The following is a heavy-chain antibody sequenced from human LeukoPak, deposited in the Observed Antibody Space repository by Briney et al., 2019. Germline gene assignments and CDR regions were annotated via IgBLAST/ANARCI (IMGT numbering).Heavy chain of an antibody. Sequence: GASVKVSCKAPGGTFSNYAINWVRQAPGQGLEWMGGIIPIFGTANYAQKFQGRVTITTDESTSTAYMELSSLRSEDTAVYYCARGEGNLDYWGQGTLVTVSS. D-gene: IGHD4-23*01. CDR3: ARGEGNLDY. CDR1: GGTFSNYA. J-gene: IGHJ4*02. CDR2: IIPIFGTA. V-gene: IGHV1-69*05.